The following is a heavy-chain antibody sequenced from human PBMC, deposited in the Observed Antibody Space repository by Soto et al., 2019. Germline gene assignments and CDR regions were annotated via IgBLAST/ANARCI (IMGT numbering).Heavy chain of an antibody. CDR2: VYHTGDT. J-gene: IGHJ5*02. V-gene: IGHV4-4*02. D-gene: IGHD2-21*02. Sequence: NASETLSLTCGVSGGTVASSHWWSWVRQSPGRGLEWIGNVYHTGDTNFNPSLQSRVTFSVDKSNNQFSLRLTSVTAADTAVYFCAREIVTAGGNNYFDPWGPGTLVTVSS. CDR3: AREIVTAGGNNYFDP. CDR1: GGTVASSHW.